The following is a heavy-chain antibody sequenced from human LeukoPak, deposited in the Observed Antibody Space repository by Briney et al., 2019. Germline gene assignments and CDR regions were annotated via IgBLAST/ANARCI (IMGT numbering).Heavy chain of an antibody. Sequence: SETLSLTCTVSGGSISNYYWSWIRQPPGKGLELIGYIYYSGRTNYRSTNYNPSLNSRVTMSVDTSKNQFSLKLSSVTAADTAVYYCARDRYYEEVWFGELSNYYYYMDVWGKGTTVTVSS. V-gene: IGHV4-59*12. CDR3: ARDRYYEEVWFGELSNYYYYMDV. D-gene: IGHD3-10*01. CDR1: GGSISNYY. CDR2: IYYSGRTNYRST. J-gene: IGHJ6*03.